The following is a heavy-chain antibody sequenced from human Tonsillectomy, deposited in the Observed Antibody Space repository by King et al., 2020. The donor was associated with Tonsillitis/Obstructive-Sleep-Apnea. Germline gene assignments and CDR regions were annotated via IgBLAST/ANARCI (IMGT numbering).Heavy chain of an antibody. D-gene: IGHD6-6*01. J-gene: IGHJ4*02. CDR2: IYYSGST. V-gene: IGHV4-39*02. CDR3: AREGEYSSTNYFDY. Sequence: QLQASGPGLVKPSETLALTCTVSGGSISSTTYYWGWIRQPPGKGLEWIGSIYYSGSTYYNPSLKSRVTISVDTSKNHFSLKLSSVTAADTAVYYCAREGEYSSTNYFDYWGQGTRITVSS. CDR1: GGSISSTTYY.